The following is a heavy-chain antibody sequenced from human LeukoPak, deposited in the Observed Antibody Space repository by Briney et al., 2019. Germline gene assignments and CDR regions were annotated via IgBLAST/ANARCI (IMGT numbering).Heavy chain of an antibody. CDR3: AKAPNGDYIGAFDF. CDR1: GFTFSNYA. J-gene: IGHJ3*01. D-gene: IGHD4-17*01. V-gene: IGHV3-23*01. Sequence: GGSLRLSCAGSGFTFSNYAMIWVRQAPGKGLEWVSAIKGSGSYTKYADSVTGRFTISRDNSKIMLYLQMNSLTADDTAIYYCAKAPNGDYIGAFDFGGQGTMVTVSS. CDR2: IKGSGSYT.